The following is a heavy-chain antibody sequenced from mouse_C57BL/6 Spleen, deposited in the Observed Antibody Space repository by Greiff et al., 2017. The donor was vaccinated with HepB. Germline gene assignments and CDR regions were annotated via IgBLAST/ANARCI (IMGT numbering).Heavy chain of an antibody. V-gene: IGHV1-64*01. Sequence: QVQLQQPGAELVKPGASVKLSCKASGYTFTSYWMHWVKQRPGQGLEWIGMIHPNSGSTNYNEKFKSKATLTVDKSSRTAYMQLSSLTSEDSAVYYCARDGSYYGSSYYAMDYWGQGTSVTVSS. D-gene: IGHD1-1*01. CDR1: GYTFTSYW. CDR3: ARDGSYYGSSYYAMDY. CDR2: IHPNSGST. J-gene: IGHJ4*01.